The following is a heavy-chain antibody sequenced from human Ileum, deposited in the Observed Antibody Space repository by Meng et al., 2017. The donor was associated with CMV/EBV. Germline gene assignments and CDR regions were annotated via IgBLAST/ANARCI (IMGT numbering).Heavy chain of an antibody. D-gene: IGHD2-15*01. CDR3: ARGTSQAWELLHY. V-gene: IGHV4-34*01. CDR2: IFHVGGT. Sequence: VQPHAWGAGLVHPSGTPFPPLRCVDGSPRHFFRTLNRQAPGKGLEWIGEIFHVGGTSYNPSLESRATISVDTSKKQFSLKLSSVTAADTAVYYCARGTSQAWELLHYWGQGTLVTVSS. J-gene: IGHJ4*02. CDR1: DGSPRHFF.